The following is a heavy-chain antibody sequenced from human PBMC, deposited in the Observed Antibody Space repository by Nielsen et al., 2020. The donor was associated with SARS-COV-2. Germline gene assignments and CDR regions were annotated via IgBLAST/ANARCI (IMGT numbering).Heavy chain of an antibody. Sequence: GESLKISCAASGFTFSDYYMSWIRQAPGKGLEWVSYISSSSSYTNYADSVKGRFTISRDNAKNSLYLQMNSLRAEDTAVYYCASKCSSSLRGLDYYYYGMDVGGQGTTVTVSS. J-gene: IGHJ6*02. CDR2: ISSSSSYT. V-gene: IGHV3-11*03. CDR3: ASKCSSSLRGLDYYYYGMDV. CDR1: GFTFSDYY. D-gene: IGHD6-13*01.